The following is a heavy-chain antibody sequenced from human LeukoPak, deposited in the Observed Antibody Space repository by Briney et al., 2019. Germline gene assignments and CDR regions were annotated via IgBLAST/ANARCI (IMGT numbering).Heavy chain of an antibody. Sequence: ASVKVSCKASGYTFTSYDINWVRQAPGQGLEWMGWMNPNSGNKGYAQKFQGRVTMTRNTSISTAYMELRSLRSDDTAVYYCARDMRIAAAGHEPDWFDPWGQGTLVTVSS. CDR3: ARDMRIAAAGHEPDWFDP. CDR1: GYTFTSYD. D-gene: IGHD6-13*01. J-gene: IGHJ5*02. CDR2: MNPNSGNK. V-gene: IGHV1-8*01.